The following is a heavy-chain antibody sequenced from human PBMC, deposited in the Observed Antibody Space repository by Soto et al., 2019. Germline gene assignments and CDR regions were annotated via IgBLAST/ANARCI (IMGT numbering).Heavy chain of an antibody. CDR1: GGSISSYY. CDR3: ARRGSSSSKGHYYYYYMDV. Sequence: SETRSLTCTVSGGSISSYYWSWIRQPPGKGLEWIGYIYYSGSTNYNPSLKSRVTISVDTSKNQFSLKLSSVTAADTAVYYCARRGSSSSKGHYYYYYMDVWGKGTTVTVSS. D-gene: IGHD6-6*01. CDR2: IYYSGST. V-gene: IGHV4-59*08. J-gene: IGHJ6*03.